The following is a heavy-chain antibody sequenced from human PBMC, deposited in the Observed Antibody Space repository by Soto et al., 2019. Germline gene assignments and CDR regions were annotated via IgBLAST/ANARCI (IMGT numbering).Heavy chain of an antibody. D-gene: IGHD1-1*01. CDR2: INESGST. V-gene: IGHV4-34*01. CDR1: GQSFSGHS. J-gene: IGHJ4*02. Sequence: QVQLQQWGAGLVKPSETLSLSCAVYGQSFSGHSWAWIRQPPGKGLEWIREINESGSTYYNPSLKSRVTISTDTSKNQFSLKLSSVALPGELEDVKYDYWGQGTLVNVSS. CDR3: YDY.